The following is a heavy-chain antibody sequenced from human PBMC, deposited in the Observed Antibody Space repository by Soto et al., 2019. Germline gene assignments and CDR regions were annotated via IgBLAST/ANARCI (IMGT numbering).Heavy chain of an antibody. CDR3: ARDRGCSSTSCYTSAFDI. D-gene: IGHD2-2*02. CDR2: ISYDGSNK. CDR1: GFTFSSYA. Sequence: ESGGGVVQPGRSLRLSCAASGFTFSSYAMHWVRQAPGKGLEWVAVISYDGSNKYYADSVKGRFTISRDNSKNTLYLQMNSLRAEDTAVYYCARDRGCSSTSCYTSAFDIWGQGTMVTVSS. V-gene: IGHV3-30-3*01. J-gene: IGHJ3*02.